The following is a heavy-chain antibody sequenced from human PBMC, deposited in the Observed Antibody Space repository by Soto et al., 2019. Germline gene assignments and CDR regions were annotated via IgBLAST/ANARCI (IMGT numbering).Heavy chain of an antibody. J-gene: IGHJ4*02. CDR3: ARGGATVSLGFDS. CDR1: GFTFSDYY. D-gene: IGHD1-26*01. CDR2: ISSSSSYT. Sequence: GGSLRLSCAAPGFTFSDYYMSWIRQAPGKGLEWVSYISSSSSYTNYADSVKGRFTISRDNAKNTLYLQMNNLRAEDAAVYYCARGGATVSLGFDSWGQGTLVTVSS. V-gene: IGHV3-11*06.